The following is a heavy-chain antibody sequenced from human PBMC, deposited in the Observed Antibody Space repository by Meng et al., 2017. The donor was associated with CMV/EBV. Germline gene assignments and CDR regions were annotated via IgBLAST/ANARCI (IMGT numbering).Heavy chain of an antibody. CDR2: ISWNSGSI. CDR3: ARDMVVPATASYYFDY. V-gene: IGHV3-9*01. J-gene: IGHJ4*02. Sequence: SLKISCAASGFTFDDYAMHWVRQAPGKGLEWVSGISWNSGSIGYVDSVKGRFTISRDNAKNSLYLQMNSLRAEDTAVYYCARDMVVPATASYYFDYWGQGTLVIVSS. D-gene: IGHD2-2*01. CDR1: GFTFDDYA.